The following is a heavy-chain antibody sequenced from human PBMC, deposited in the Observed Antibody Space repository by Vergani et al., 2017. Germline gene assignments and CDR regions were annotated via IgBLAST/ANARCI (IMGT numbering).Heavy chain of an antibody. CDR3: ASCSSTSCYTGYMDV. J-gene: IGHJ6*03. CDR2: ISSSGSTI. Sequence: EVQLVESGGGLVQPGGSLRLSCAASGFTFSSYEMNWVRQAPGKGLEWVSYISSSGSTIYYADSVKGRFTSSRDNAKNSLYLQMNSLRAEDTAVYYCASCSSTSCYTGYMDVWGKGTTVTVSS. D-gene: IGHD2-2*02. V-gene: IGHV3-48*03. CDR1: GFTFSSYE.